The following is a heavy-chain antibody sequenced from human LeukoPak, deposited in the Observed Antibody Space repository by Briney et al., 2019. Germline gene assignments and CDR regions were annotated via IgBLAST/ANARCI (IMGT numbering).Heavy chain of an antibody. CDR2: INPNSGGT. D-gene: IGHD4-11*01. V-gene: IGHV1-2*02. J-gene: IGHJ5*02. CDR1: GYTFTSYG. Sequence: GASVKVSCKASGYTFTSYGISWVRQAPGQGLEWMGWINPNSGGTNSAQNFQGRVTMTRDTSISTAYMELSRLKYDDTAVYCCAREGTSDFMTTANSGWFDPWGQGTLVTVSS. CDR3: AREGTSDFMTTANSGWFDP.